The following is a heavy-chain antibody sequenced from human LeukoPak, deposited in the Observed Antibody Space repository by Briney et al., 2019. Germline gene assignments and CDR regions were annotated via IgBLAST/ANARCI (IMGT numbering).Heavy chain of an antibody. CDR1: GGSFSGYY. D-gene: IGHD3-10*01. CDR2: INHSGST. V-gene: IGHV4-34*01. CDR3: ARGRGFGY. Sequence: SETLSLTCAVYGGSFSGYYWSWIRQPPGKGLEWIGEINHSGSTNYNPSLKSRVTISVDTSKNQFSLKLSSVTAADTAVYYCARGRGFGYWGQGTLVTASS. J-gene: IGHJ4*02.